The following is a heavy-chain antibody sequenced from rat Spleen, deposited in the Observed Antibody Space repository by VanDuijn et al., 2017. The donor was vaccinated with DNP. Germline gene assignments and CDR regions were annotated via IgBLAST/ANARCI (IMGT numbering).Heavy chain of an antibody. J-gene: IGHJ4*01. Sequence: QVQLRESGPGLVQPSQTLSLTCTVSGFSFTNFPVNWVRQPPGKGLEWMGRIQSGGNTDYNSALKSRLSISRDTSKSQVFLKMNSVQTEDTAMYFCARSLATVAPTGAMDAWGQGTSVTVSS. V-gene: IGHV2-27*01. CDR2: IQSGGNT. CDR3: ARSLATVAPTGAMDA. CDR1: GFSFTNFP. D-gene: IGHD1-3*01.